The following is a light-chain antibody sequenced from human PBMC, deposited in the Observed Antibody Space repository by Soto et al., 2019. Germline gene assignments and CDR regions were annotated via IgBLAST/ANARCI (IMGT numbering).Light chain of an antibody. J-gene: IGKJ1*01. Sequence: DIQMTQSPSTLSASVGDRVTITCRASQSISSWLAWYQQKPGKAPKLLIYKASTLQSGVPSRFSGSGSGTEFTLAISSLQPYDSATYYCQQYNDNWTFGQGT. V-gene: IGKV1-5*03. CDR1: QSISSW. CDR3: QQYNDNWT. CDR2: KAS.